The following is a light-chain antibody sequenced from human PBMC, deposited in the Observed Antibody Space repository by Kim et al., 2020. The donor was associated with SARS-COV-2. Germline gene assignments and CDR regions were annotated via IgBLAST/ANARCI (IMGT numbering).Light chain of an antibody. Sequence: SITISFHGTSRNVGVSYHVSWYQQQPGKAPQFRIYDVSYRPSGVSHRFSGSKTGHTASLTIFGLPAGDEADYYCCLYISSSTYYVFGTGTKVTVL. CDR3: CLYISSSTYYV. J-gene: IGLJ1*01. CDR1: SRNVGVSYH. CDR2: DVS. V-gene: IGLV2-14*03.